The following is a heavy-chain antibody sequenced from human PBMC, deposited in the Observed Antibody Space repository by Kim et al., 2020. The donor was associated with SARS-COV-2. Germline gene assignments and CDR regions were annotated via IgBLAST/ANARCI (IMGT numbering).Heavy chain of an antibody. J-gene: IGHJ4*02. D-gene: IGHD1-26*01. CDR3: TKDYWGSYTV. CDR2: T. Sequence: TFYAGSVKGRFTISRDHSKNYLFLQMNPLTTDDTAWYYCTKDYWGSYTVWGRGTLVPVSS. V-gene: IGHV3-43*01.